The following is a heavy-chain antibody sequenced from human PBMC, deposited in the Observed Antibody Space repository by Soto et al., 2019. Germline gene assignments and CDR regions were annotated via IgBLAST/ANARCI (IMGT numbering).Heavy chain of an antibody. CDR2: ISGSDDST. D-gene: IGHD6-6*01. Sequence: PGGSLRLSCAASGFTFSSYAMSWVRQAPWKGLEWVPVISGSDDSTYYADSVKGRFTISRDNSKNTLYLQMNSLRAEDTAVYYCAKRSSSSTFDYWGQGTLVTVSS. J-gene: IGHJ4*02. CDR3: AKRSSSSTFDY. V-gene: IGHV3-23*01. CDR1: GFTFSSYA.